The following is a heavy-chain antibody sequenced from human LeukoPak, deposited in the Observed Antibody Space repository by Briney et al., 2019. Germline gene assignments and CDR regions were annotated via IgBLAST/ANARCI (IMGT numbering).Heavy chain of an antibody. CDR2: IIPIFGTA. J-gene: IGHJ4*02. D-gene: IGHD6-13*01. Sequence: SVKVSCKASGGTFSSYAISWLRQAPAQGLEWMGGIIPIFGTANYAQKFQGRVTITTDESTSTAYMELSSLRSEDTAVYYCARSPYSSSWYYFDYWGQGTLVTVSS. CDR3: ARSPYSSSWYYFDY. CDR1: GGTFSSYA. V-gene: IGHV1-69*05.